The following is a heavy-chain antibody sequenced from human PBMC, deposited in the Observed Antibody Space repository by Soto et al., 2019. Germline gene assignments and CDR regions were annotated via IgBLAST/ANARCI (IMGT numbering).Heavy chain of an antibody. CDR3: ASSGYSYGSDY. D-gene: IGHD5-18*01. V-gene: IGHV3-11*05. J-gene: IGHJ4*02. CDR1: GFTFSDYY. CDR2: ISSSSSYT. Sequence: QVQLVESGGGLVKPGGSLRLSCAASGFTFSDYYMSWIRQAPGKGLEWVSYISSSSSYTNYADSVKGRFTISRDNAKNFLYLQMNSLRAEDTAVYYCASSGYSYGSDYWGQGTLVTVSS.